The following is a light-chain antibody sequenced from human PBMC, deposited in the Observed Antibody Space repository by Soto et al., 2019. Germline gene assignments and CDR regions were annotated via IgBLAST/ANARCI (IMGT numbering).Light chain of an antibody. CDR2: LGS. J-gene: IGKJ5*01. V-gene: IGKV2-28*01. CDR1: QSLLHSNGYNY. CDR3: MQALQTPNT. Sequence: DIVTSQSPPSLPVTPGEPASISCRSSQSLLHSNGYNYLDWYLQKPGQSPQLLIYLGSNRASGVPDRVSGSGSGTDFTLKISRVEDEDVGVYYCMQALQTPNTFGQGTRLEIK.